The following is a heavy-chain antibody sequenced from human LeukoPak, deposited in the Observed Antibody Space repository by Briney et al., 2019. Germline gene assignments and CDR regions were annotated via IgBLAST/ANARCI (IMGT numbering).Heavy chain of an antibody. CDR2: ISSDGTYT. J-gene: IGHJ4*02. D-gene: IGHD2-2*01. Sequence: PGGSLRLSCAASGFTFSSHLMHWVRQDPGKGLVWVSRISSDGTYTNYADSVRGRFTISRDNAKNTLYLQMNSMSAEDTAVYYCATKDIVVVPAAGMVDYWGQGTLVTVSS. V-gene: IGHV3-74*01. CDR1: GFTFSSHL. CDR3: ATKDIVVVPAAGMVDY.